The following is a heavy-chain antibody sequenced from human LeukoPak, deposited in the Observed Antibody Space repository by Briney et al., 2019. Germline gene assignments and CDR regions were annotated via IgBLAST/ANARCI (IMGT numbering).Heavy chain of an antibody. CDR2: IIPIFGTA. J-gene: IGHJ6*03. V-gene: IGHV1-69*05. CDR3: ARVLLWFGELFYYYYMDV. Sequence: SVKVSCKASRGTFSSYAISWVRQAPGQGLEWMGGIIPIFGTANYAQKLQGRVTMTTDTSTSTAYMELRSLRSDDTAVYYCARVLLWFGELFYYYYMDVWGKGTTVTISS. D-gene: IGHD3-10*01. CDR1: RGTFSSYA.